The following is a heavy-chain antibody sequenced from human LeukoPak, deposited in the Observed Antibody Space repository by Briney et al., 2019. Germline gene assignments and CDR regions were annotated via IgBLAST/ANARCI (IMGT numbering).Heavy chain of an antibody. CDR3: ARISDGGFLADY. D-gene: IGHD4-23*01. CDR2: INPSGGST. V-gene: IGHV1-46*01. CDR1: GYTFTGYY. J-gene: IGHJ4*02. Sequence: ASVKVSCKASGYTFTGYYMHWVRQAPGQGLEWMGWINPSGGSTSYAQKFQGRVTMTRDMSTSTVYMELSSLRSEDTAVYYCARISDGGFLADYWGQGTLVTVSS.